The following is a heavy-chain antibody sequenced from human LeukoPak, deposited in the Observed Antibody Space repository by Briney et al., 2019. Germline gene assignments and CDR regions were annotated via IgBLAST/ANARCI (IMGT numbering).Heavy chain of an antibody. V-gene: IGHV4-4*07. CDR3: ATSYSNYVINY. D-gene: IGHD4-11*01. J-gene: IGHJ4*02. Sequence: PSETLSLTCTVSGGSISSYYWSWIRQPAGKGLEWIGRIYTSGSTNYNPSLKSRVTMSVDTSKNRFSLKLSSVTAADTAVYYCATSYSNYVINYWGQGTLVTVSS. CDR1: GGSISSYY. CDR2: IYTSGST.